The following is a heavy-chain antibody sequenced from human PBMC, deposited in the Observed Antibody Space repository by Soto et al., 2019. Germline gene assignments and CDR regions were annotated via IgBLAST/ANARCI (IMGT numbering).Heavy chain of an antibody. CDR1: GFTFSSYG. Sequence: QVQLVESGGGVVQPGRSLRLSCAASGFTFSSYGMHWVRQAPGKGLEWVAVISYDGSNKYYADSVKGRFTISRDNSKNTLYLQMHSLRAEDTAVYYCAKDYAAMGQPTNLDYWCQGTMVTVSS. V-gene: IGHV3-30*18. CDR3: AKDYAAMGQPTNLDY. J-gene: IGHJ4*02. D-gene: IGHD5-18*01. CDR2: ISYDGSNK.